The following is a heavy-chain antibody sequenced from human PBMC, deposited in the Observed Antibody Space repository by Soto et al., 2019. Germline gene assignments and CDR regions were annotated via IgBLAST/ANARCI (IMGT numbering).Heavy chain of an antibody. CDR1: GGTFSSYT. CDR3: ARYTVTTVVTLGNYYYYYGMDV. Sequence: QVQLVQSGAEVKKPGSSVKVSCKASGGTFSSYTISWVRQAPGQGLEWMGRIIPILGIANYAQKFQGRVTITADKSTSTAYMELSSLRSEDTAVYYCARYTVTTVVTLGNYYYYYGMDVWGQGTTVTVSS. CDR2: IIPILGIA. V-gene: IGHV1-69*02. J-gene: IGHJ6*02. D-gene: IGHD4-17*01.